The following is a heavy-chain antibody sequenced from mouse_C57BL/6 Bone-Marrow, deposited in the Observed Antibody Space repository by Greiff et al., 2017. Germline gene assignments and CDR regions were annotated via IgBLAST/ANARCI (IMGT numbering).Heavy chain of an antibody. CDR3: ARFEGEYDYDDRAWFAY. CDR1: GYTFTDYN. D-gene: IGHD2-4*01. V-gene: IGHV1-18*01. J-gene: IGHJ3*01. Sequence: VQLQQSGPELVKPGASVKIPCKASGYTFTDYNMDWVKQSHGKSLEWIGDINPNNGGTIYNQTFKGKATLTVDKSSSTAYMELRSLTSEDTAVYYWARFEGEYDYDDRAWFAYWGQGTLVTVSA. CDR2: INPNNGGT.